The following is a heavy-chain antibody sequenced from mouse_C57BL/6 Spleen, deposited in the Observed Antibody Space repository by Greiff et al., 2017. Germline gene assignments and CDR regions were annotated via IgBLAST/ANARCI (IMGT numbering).Heavy chain of an antibody. V-gene: IGHV1-54*01. J-gene: IGHJ2*01. Sequence: VKLMESGAELVRPGTSVKVSCKASGYAFTNYLIEWVKQRPGQGLEWIGVINPESGGTNYNEKFKGKATLTADKSSSTAYMQLSSLTSEDSAVYFCARWGNYGFDYWGQGTTLTVSS. CDR1: GYAFTNYL. D-gene: IGHD2-1*01. CDR3: ARWGNYGFDY. CDR2: INPESGGT.